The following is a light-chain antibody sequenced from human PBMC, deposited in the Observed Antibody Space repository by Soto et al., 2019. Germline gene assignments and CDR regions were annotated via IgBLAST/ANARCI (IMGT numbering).Light chain of an antibody. V-gene: IGKV3-20*01. CDR2: GAS. CDR1: QSVSSMY. J-gene: IGKJ3*01. CDR3: QQYGSSAPIT. Sequence: EIVLTQSPGTLSLSPGERAILSCRASQSVSSMYLAWYQQKPGQAPRLLIYGASRRPTGIPDRFSGSGSGTDFTLTISRLEPEDLAVYYCQQYGSSAPITFGPGTKVVIK.